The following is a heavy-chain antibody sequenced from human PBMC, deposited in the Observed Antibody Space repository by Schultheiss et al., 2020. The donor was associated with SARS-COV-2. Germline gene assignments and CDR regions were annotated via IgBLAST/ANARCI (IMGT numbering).Heavy chain of an antibody. CDR1: GGSISSGDYY. V-gene: IGHV4-61*08. D-gene: IGHD3-9*01. CDR2: IYYSGST. Sequence: SETLSLTCTVSGGSISSGDYYWSWIRQHPGKGLEWIGYIYYSGSTNYNPSLKSRVTISVDTSKNQFSLKLSSVTAADTAVYYCARDWGYYDILTGYSDYWGQGTLVTVSS. CDR3: ARDWGYYDILTGYSDY. J-gene: IGHJ4*02.